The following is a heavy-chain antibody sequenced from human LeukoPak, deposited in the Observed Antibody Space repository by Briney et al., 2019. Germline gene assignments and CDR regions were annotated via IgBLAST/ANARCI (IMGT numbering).Heavy chain of an antibody. Sequence: PGGSLRLSCAASGFTFSSYAMHWVRQAPGKGLEWVAVISYDGSNKYYADSVKGRFTISRDNSKNTLYLQMNSLRAEDTAVNYCARVRGETRPVDYYFDYWGQGTLVTVSS. CDR3: ARVRGETRPVDYYFDY. CDR2: ISYDGSNK. D-gene: IGHD3-16*01. V-gene: IGHV3-30-3*01. CDR1: GFTFSSYA. J-gene: IGHJ4*02.